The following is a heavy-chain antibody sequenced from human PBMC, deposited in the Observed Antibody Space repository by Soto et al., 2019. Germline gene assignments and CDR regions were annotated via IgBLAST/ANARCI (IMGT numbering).Heavy chain of an antibody. Sequence: SETLSLTCTVSGGSISSYYWSWIRQPPGKGLEWIGYIYYSGSTNYNPSLKSRVTISVDTSKNQFSLKLSSVTAADTAVYYCARAPSSGWYWFDPWGQGTLVTVPQ. D-gene: IGHD6-19*01. CDR2: IYYSGST. CDR1: GGSISSYY. CDR3: ARAPSSGWYWFDP. J-gene: IGHJ5*02. V-gene: IGHV4-59*01.